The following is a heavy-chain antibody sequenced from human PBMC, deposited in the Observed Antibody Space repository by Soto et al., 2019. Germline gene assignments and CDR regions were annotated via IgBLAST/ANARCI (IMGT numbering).Heavy chain of an antibody. J-gene: IGHJ6*02. Sequence: ASVKVSCKASGYTFTSYGISWVRQAPGQGLEWMGWISAYNGNTNYAQKLQGRVTMTTDTSTSTAYMELRSLRSDDTAVYYCAREEWLRRETTVVTPGYYYYGMDVWGQGTTVTVSS. CDR3: AREEWLRRETTVVTPGYYYYGMDV. CDR1: GYTFTSYG. V-gene: IGHV1-18*01. D-gene: IGHD4-17*01. CDR2: ISAYNGNT.